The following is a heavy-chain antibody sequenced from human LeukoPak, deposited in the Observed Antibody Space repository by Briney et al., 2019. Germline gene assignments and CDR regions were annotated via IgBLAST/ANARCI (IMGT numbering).Heavy chain of an antibody. J-gene: IGHJ4*02. D-gene: IGHD3-10*01. CDR1: GFTVSSNY. V-gene: IGHV3-53*01. CDR3: ARAKPKNMVRGLIMRRESRYYFDY. CDR2: IYSGGST. Sequence: GGSLRLSCAASGFTVSSNYMSWLRQAPGKGLEWVSVIYSGGSTYYADSVKGRFTISRDNSKSTLYIQMNSLRAEDTAVYYCARAKPKNMVRGLIMRRESRYYFDYWGQGTLVTVSS.